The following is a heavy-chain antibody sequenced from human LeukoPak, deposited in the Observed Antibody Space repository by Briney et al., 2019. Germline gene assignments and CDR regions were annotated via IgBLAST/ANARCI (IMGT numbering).Heavy chain of an antibody. CDR1: GFRFSDYY. J-gene: IGHJ4*02. CDR3: ARDRRSTVTTVGY. Sequence: PGGSLRLSCVTSGFRFSDYYMMWIRQAPGKGPEWVAHISSSAATTLYADSVKGRFTVSRDNAKNSLYLEMTSLRAEDTAVYYCARDRRSTVTTVGYWGQGTLVTVSS. CDR2: ISSSAATT. V-gene: IGHV3-11*04. D-gene: IGHD4-17*01.